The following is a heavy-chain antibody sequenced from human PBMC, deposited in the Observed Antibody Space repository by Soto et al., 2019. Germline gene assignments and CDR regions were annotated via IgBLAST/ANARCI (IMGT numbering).Heavy chain of an antibody. D-gene: IGHD3-3*01. CDR1: VYTFTSYA. V-gene: IGHV1-3*01. Sequence: GXSVKVSCKASVYTFTSYAMHWVRQAPGQSLEWMGWINAGNGNTKYSQKFQGRVTITRDTSASTAYMELSSLRSEDTAVYYCARSYPGVTIFGVVITFPPNFDYWGQGTLVTVSS. J-gene: IGHJ4*02. CDR3: ARSYPGVTIFGVVITFPPNFDY. CDR2: INAGNGNT.